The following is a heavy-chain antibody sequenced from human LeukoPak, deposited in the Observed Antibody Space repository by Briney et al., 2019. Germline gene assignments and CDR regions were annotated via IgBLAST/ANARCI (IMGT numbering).Heavy chain of an antibody. J-gene: IGHJ5*02. CDR1: GYSFTSYW. CDR3: ARDRGGSSWYNWFDP. Sequence: KISCKGSGYSFTSYWIGWVRQAPGQGLEWMGGIIPIFGTANYAQKFQGRVTITTDESTSTAYMELSSLRSEDTAVYYCARDRGGSSWYNWFDPWGQGALVTVSS. D-gene: IGHD6-13*01. CDR2: IIPIFGTA. V-gene: IGHV1-69*05.